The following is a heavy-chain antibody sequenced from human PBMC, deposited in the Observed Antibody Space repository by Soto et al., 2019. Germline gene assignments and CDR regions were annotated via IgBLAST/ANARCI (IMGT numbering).Heavy chain of an antibody. V-gene: IGHV3-30*18. CDR2: ISYDGSNK. CDR3: AKEEVVVVVAAEIGYNWFDP. J-gene: IGHJ5*02. D-gene: IGHD2-15*01. CDR1: GFTFSSYG. Sequence: PGGSLRLSCAASGFTFSSYGMHWVRQAPGKGLEWVAVISYDGSNKYYADSVKGRFTISRDNSKNTLYLQMNSLRAEDTAVYYCAKEEVVVVVAAEIGYNWFDPWGQGTLVTVS.